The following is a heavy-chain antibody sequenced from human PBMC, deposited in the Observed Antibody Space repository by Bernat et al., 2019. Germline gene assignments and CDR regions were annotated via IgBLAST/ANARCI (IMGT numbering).Heavy chain of an antibody. CDR2: IWYDGSNK. J-gene: IGHJ3*02. CDR3: ARMGDHDAFDI. Sequence: LVESGGGVVRPGRSLRLSCAASGFAFSSYGMHWVRQAPGKGLEWVALIWYDGSNKYYGDSVKGRFTISRDNSKNTVYLQMNSLRAGDTAVYYCARMGDHDAFDIWGQGTMVTVSS. V-gene: IGHV3-33*01. CDR1: GFAFSSYG. D-gene: IGHD2-21*02.